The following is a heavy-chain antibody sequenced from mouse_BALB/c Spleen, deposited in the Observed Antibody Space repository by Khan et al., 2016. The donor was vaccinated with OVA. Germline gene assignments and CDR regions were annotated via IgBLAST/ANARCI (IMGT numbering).Heavy chain of an antibody. CDR1: GFTFSSFG. D-gene: IGHD2-12*01. CDR3: ARSSYDLWYFNV. V-gene: IGHV5-17*02. J-gene: IGHJ1*01. Sequence: EVQLQESGEGLVQPGGSRKLSCAASGFTFSSFGMHWVRQAPEKGMEWVAYISSGSSTTYYAATMKGRFTISRDNPKNTLFLQMTSLRSEDTAMYSCARSSYDLWYFNVWGAGTTVTVSS. CDR2: ISSGSSTT.